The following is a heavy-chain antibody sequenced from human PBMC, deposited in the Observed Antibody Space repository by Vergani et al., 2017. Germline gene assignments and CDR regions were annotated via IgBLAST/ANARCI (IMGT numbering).Heavy chain of an antibody. CDR3: SSSGIAAAGILDYFDY. V-gene: IGHV3-66*02. CDR2: SYSGGST. CDR1: GFTVSSNY. D-gene: IGHD6-13*01. Sequence: EVQLVESGGGLVQPGGSLRLSCAASGFTVSSNYMSWVRQAPGKGLEWGSVSYSGGSTYYADSVKGRFTISRDNSKTTLYLQMNSLRAEDTAVYYCSSSGIAAAGILDYFDYWGQGTLVTVSS. J-gene: IGHJ4*02.